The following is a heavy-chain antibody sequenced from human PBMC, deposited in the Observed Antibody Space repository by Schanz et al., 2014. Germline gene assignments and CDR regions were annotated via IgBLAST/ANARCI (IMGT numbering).Heavy chain of an antibody. D-gene: IGHD1-26*01. J-gene: IGHJ6*02. Sequence: QVPLVQSGAEVTKPGSSVKVSCTASGDTFRSYTINWVRHAPGQGLEWMGRIIPITGITNYAQKFQGRVTFTADKSTSTAFLEVNSLRSEDTAVYYCARDPYSASYFPSPPLYGLDVWGQGTTVTVSS. CDR2: IIPITGIT. V-gene: IGHV1-69*08. CDR3: ARDPYSASYFPSPPLYGLDV. CDR1: GDTFRSYT.